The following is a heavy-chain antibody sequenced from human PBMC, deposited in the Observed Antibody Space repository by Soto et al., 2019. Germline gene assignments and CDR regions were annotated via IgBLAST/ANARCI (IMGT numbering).Heavy chain of an antibody. CDR3: ARVRARTEYQLLPYWYFDL. Sequence: HPGGSLRLSCAASGFTVSSNYMSWVRQAPGKGLEWVSVIYSGGSTYYADSVKGRFTISRDNSKNTLYLQMNSLRAKDTAVYYCARVRARTEYQLLPYWYFDLWGRGTLVTVSS. CDR1: GFTVSSNY. J-gene: IGHJ2*01. V-gene: IGHV3-66*01. D-gene: IGHD2-2*01. CDR2: IYSGGST.